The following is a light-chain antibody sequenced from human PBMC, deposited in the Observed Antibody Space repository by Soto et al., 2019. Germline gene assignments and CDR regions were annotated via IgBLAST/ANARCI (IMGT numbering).Light chain of an antibody. Sequence: EILLTQSPATLSLSPGERATLSCRASQSVYSYLAWYQQRPGQAPRPLIYDASNRATGIPARFSGSGSGTDFTLTIGSLEPEDFAVYSCQQRSNWPLTFGGGTKV. CDR1: QSVYSY. CDR2: DAS. J-gene: IGKJ4*01. V-gene: IGKV3-11*01. CDR3: QQRSNWPLT.